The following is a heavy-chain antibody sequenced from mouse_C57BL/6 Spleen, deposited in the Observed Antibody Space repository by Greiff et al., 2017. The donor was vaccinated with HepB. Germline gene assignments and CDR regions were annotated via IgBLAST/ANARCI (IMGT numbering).Heavy chain of an antibody. CDR3: ARMTITTVVEVRNYYAMDY. J-gene: IGHJ4*01. D-gene: IGHD1-1*01. CDR2: IYWDDDK. V-gene: IGHV8-12*01. CDR1: GFSLSTSGMG. Sequence: QVTLKESGPGILQSSQTLSLTCSFSGFSLSTSGMGVSWIRQPSGKGLEWLAHIYWDDDKRYNPSLKSRLTISKDTSRNQVFLKITSVDTADTATYYCARMTITTVVEVRNYYAMDYWGQGTSVTVSS.